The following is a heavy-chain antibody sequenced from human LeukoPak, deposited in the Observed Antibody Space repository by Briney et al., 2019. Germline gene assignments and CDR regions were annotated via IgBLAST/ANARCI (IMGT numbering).Heavy chain of an antibody. CDR2: ISTVSHYI. V-gene: IGHV3-21*01. CDR1: GFTWSSYS. D-gene: IGHD2-2*01. CDR3: AREEGYCSSTSCYADY. J-gene: IGHJ4*02. Sequence: GGSLRLSCGVSGFTWSSYSMNWDRQAPGKGREWVSSISTVSHYIYYADSVKRRFTISRDNAKNSLYLQMNSLRAEDTAVYYCAREEGYCSSTSCYADYWGQGTLVTVSS.